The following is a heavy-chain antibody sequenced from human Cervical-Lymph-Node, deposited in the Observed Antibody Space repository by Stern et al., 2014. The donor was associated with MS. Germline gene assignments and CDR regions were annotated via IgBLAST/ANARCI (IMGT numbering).Heavy chain of an antibody. Sequence: EVQLVESGGGLVQPGGSLRLSCAASGFTVSNNYMSWVRQAPGKGLEGVSVVYSGGSANYADSVRGRFTISRDSSKNTLYLQTNSLRAEDTAVYYCASSPSLGFWGLGTLVTVSS. CDR3: ASSPSLGF. CDR2: VYSGGSA. CDR1: GFTVSNNY. J-gene: IGHJ4*02. D-gene: IGHD6-25*01. V-gene: IGHV3-66*02.